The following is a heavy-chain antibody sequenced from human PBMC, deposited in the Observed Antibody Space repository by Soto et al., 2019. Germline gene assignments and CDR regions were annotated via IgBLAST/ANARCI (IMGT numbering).Heavy chain of an antibody. CDR2: ISGSGGST. CDR3: AKGGECSGGSCYSPDYYYYMDV. V-gene: IGHV3-23*01. D-gene: IGHD2-15*01. J-gene: IGHJ6*03. Sequence: GGSLRLSCAASGFTFSSYAMSWVRQAPGKGLEWVSAISGSGGSTYYADSVKGRFTISRDNSKNTLYLQMNSLRAEDTAVYYCAKGGECSGGSCYSPDYYYYMDVWGKGTTVTVSS. CDR1: GFTFSSYA.